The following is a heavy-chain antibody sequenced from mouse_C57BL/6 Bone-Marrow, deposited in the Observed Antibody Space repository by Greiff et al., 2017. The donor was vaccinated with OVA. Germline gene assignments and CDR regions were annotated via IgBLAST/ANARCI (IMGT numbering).Heavy chain of an antibody. CDR2: ISDGGSYT. J-gene: IGHJ2*01. CDR1: GFTFSSYA. V-gene: IGHV5-4*01. CDR3: ARERGTGTDY. D-gene: IGHD4-1*01. Sequence: EVKLVESGGGLVKPGGSLKLSCAASGFTFSSYAMSWVRQTPEKRLEWVATISDGGSYTYYPDNVKGRFTISRDNAKNNLYLQMSHLKSEDTAMYYCARERGTGTDYWGQGTTLTVSS.